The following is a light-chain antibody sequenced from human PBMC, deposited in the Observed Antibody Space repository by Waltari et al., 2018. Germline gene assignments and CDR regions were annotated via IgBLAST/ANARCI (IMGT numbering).Light chain of an antibody. J-gene: IGLJ3*02. CDR1: VLAGKY. CDR2: KDT. Sequence: SYELPQPSPVSVSPGQTARITCSENVLAGKYTRWFQQNPGQTPVLIIYKDTERPSGIPERFSGSSSGSTVTLTISGAQVEDEGDYYCYSATDNNLRVFGGGTKLTVL. V-gene: IGLV3-27*01. CDR3: YSATDNNLRV.